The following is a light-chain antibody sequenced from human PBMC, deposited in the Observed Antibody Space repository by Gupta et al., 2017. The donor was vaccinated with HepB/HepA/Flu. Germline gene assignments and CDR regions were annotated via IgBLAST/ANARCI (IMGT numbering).Light chain of an antibody. J-gene: IGKJ4*01. Sequence: DIVMTQSPATLSLSPGERATLSCRASQTVSSNLAWYQQKPGQAPRLLIYAVSTRATGIPARFSGSGSGTEFTLTISSLQAEDFAVYFCQQYSNLGLTFGGGTRVEIK. V-gene: IGKV3-15*01. CDR2: AVS. CDR1: QTVSSN. CDR3: QQYSNLGLT.